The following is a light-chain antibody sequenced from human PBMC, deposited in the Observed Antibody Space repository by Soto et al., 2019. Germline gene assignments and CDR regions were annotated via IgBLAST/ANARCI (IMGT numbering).Light chain of an antibody. CDR2: AAS. Sequence: EILMTQSPATQSLSPGERATLSCRASQSISYNLAWYQQKPGQAPRLLIYAASTRATGIPARFSGSGSGTEFALTINSLQSEDFAVYYCQQYNNWPPVTLGQGTRLEIK. V-gene: IGKV3-15*01. CDR1: QSISYN. J-gene: IGKJ5*01. CDR3: QQYNNWPPVT.